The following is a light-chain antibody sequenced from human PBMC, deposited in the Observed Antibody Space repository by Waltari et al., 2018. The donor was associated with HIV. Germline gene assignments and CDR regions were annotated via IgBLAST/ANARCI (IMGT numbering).Light chain of an antibody. CDR1: FSDIGSFP. Sequence: QAVLAQPPSVSGPPGQRVTISCSGSFSDIGSFPVSWYQQLPGTAPKLLLYGNQRLSGVPDRFSGSQSGTSASLAISGLQSEDEADFYCAAWDDTLKSLLFGGGTKVTVL. CDR3: AAWDDTLKSLL. V-gene: IGLV1-44*01. CDR2: GN. J-gene: IGLJ2*01.